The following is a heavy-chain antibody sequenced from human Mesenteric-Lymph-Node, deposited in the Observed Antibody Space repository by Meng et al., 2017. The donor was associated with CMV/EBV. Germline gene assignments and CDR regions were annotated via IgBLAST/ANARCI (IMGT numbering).Heavy chain of an antibody. D-gene: IGHD3-3*01. V-gene: IGHV4-61*01. J-gene: IGHJ6*02. Sequence: SETLSLTCTVSGGSVSSGSYYWSWIRQPPGKGLEWIGYISYGGNTNYNPSLKSRVTISLDTSRDQFSLKVSSVTAADTAVYYCARHHVLRQYGMDIWGQGTAVTVSS. CDR2: ISYGGNT. CDR3: ARHHVLRQYGMDI. CDR1: GGSVSSGSYY.